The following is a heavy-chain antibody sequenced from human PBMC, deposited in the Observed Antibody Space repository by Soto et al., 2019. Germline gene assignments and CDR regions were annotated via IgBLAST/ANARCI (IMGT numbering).Heavy chain of an antibody. CDR3: ATDYCSSTSCYRRRIDWFDP. D-gene: IGHD2-2*01. Sequence: ASVKVSCKVSGYTLTDLSMHWVRQAPGKGLEWMGGFDPEDGETIYAQKFQGRVTMTEDTSTDTAYMELSSLRSEDTAVYYCATDYCSSTSCYRRRIDWFDPWGQGTLVTVSS. CDR1: GYTLTDLS. J-gene: IGHJ5*02. V-gene: IGHV1-24*01. CDR2: FDPEDGET.